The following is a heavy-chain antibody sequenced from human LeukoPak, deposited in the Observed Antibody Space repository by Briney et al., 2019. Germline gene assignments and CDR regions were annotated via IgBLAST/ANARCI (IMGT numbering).Heavy chain of an antibody. CDR1: GGSISSGDYY. CDR2: IYYSGSI. Sequence: SETLSLTCTVSGGSISSGDYYWSWIRQPPGEGLEWIGYIYYSGSIYYNPSLKSRVTISVDTSKNQFSLKLSSVTAADTAVYYCARGHGVTFGGLIVPYYFDYWGQGTLVTVSS. CDR3: ARGHGVTFGGLIVPYYFDY. V-gene: IGHV4-30-4*02. D-gene: IGHD3-16*02. J-gene: IGHJ4*02.